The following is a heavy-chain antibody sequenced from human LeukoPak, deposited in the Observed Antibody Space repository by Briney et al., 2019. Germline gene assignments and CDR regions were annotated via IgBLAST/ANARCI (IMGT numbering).Heavy chain of an antibody. J-gene: IGHJ2*01. D-gene: IGHD3-22*01. Sequence: ASVKVSCKASGYTFTGYYMHWVRQAPGQGLEWMGWINPNSGGTNYAQKFQGWVTMTRDTSISTAYMELSRLRSDDTAVYYCARDWGGDSGRYYWYFDLWGSGTLVTVSS. CDR3: ARDWGGDSGRYYWYFDL. CDR1: GYTFTGYY. V-gene: IGHV1-2*04. CDR2: INPNSGGT.